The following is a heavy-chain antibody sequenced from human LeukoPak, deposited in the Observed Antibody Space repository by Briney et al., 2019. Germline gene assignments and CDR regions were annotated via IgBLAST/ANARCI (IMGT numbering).Heavy chain of an antibody. V-gene: IGHV4-59*01. Sequence: SETLSLTCTVSGGSISSYYWSWIRQPPGKGLEWIGYIYYSGSTNYNPSLKSRVTIPVDTSKNQFSLKLSSVTAADTAVYYCAREGLATMIRGVIPYWGQGTLVTVSS. CDR3: AREGLATMIRGVIPY. D-gene: IGHD3-10*01. CDR1: GGSISSYY. CDR2: IYYSGST. J-gene: IGHJ4*02.